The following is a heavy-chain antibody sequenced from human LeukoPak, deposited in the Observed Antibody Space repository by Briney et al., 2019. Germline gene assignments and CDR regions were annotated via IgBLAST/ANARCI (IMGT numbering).Heavy chain of an antibody. CDR3: ARMGYSGSYEGDY. V-gene: IGHV4-59*01. D-gene: IGHD1-26*01. CDR1: GGSISSYY. J-gene: IGHJ4*02. CDR2: IYYSGST. Sequence: PSETLSLTCTVSGGSISSYYWSWIRQPPGKGLEWIGYIYYSGSTNYNPSLKSRVTISVDTSKNQFSLKLSSVTAADTAVYYCARMGYSGSYEGDYWGQGTLVTVSS.